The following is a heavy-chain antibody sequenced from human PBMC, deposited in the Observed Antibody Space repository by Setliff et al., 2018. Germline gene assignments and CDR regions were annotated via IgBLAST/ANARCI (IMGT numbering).Heavy chain of an antibody. CDR1: GYTFTDFY. Sequence: VASVKVSCKTSGYTFTDFYIQWVRQAPGQGLEWMGWINNYNFNTQYAQKFQGRVTMTTDTSTTTAYMELRSLRSDDTAVYYCARERIYDGLNYNGMDVWGQGTTVTVSS. J-gene: IGHJ6*01. CDR2: INNYNFNT. V-gene: IGHV1-18*04. D-gene: IGHD3-3*01. CDR3: ARERIYDGLNYNGMDV.